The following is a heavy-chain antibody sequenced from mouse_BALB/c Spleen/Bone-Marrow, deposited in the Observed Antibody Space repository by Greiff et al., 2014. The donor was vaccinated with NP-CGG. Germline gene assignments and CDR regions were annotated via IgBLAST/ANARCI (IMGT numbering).Heavy chain of an antibody. Sequence: KQSGSELVRPGTSVKLSCKASGYTITTYWMHWVKQRHGQGLGWIGNIYPGSGSANYDEKFKNKGTLTVDTSSSTAYMHLISLTSEDSAVYYCARGLGYYVSSYGFFDYWGQGTILTDSS. D-gene: IGHD1-1*01. CDR2: IYPGSGSA. J-gene: IGHJ2*01. CDR3: ARGLGYYVSSYGFFDY. CDR1: GYTITTYW. V-gene: IGHV1S22*01.